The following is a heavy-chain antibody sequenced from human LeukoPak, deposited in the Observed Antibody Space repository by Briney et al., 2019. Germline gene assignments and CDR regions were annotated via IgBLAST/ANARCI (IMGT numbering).Heavy chain of an antibody. D-gene: IGHD4-17*01. CDR3: AKTYGGLRDDAFEI. Sequence: PGGSLRLSCAASGFTFSSYWMSWVRQAPGKGLEWVANIKQDGSEKYYVDSVKGRFTISRDNAKNSLYLQMNSLRAEDTAVYYCAKTYGGLRDDAFEIWGQGTMVTVSS. CDR2: IKQDGSEK. CDR1: GFTFSSYW. V-gene: IGHV3-7*01. J-gene: IGHJ3*02.